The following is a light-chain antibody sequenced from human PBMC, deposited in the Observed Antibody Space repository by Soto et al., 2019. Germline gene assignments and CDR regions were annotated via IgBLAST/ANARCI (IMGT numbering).Light chain of an antibody. J-gene: IGKJ5*01. CDR3: QQHYSTPLS. CDR1: QSVLYSSNNKNY. Sequence: IVLTQSPDSLAVPLGEPATINCKSSQSVLYSSNNKNYFVWYQQKPGQPPRLLISGASTRESGVPDRFSGSGSGTDFTLTISSLQAEDVAVYYCQQHYSTPLSFGQGTRLEI. V-gene: IGKV4-1*01. CDR2: GAS.